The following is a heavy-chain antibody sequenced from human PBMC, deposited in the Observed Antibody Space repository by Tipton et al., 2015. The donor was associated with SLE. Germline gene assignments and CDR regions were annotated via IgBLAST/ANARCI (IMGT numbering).Heavy chain of an antibody. CDR1: GYSISSGYY. CDR2: IYHSGST. J-gene: IGHJ3*02. V-gene: IGHV4-38-2*01. CDR3: ARDPRGADTFDI. Sequence: LRLSCAVSGYSISSGYYWGWIRQPPGKGLEWIGSIYHSGSTYYNPSLKSRVTISVDTSKNQFSLKLSSVTAADTAVYYCARDPRGADTFDIWGQGTMVTVSS.